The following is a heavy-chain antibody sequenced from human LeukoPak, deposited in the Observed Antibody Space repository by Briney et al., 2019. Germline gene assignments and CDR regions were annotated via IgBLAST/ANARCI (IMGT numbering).Heavy chain of an antibody. V-gene: IGHV1-46*01. CDR1: GYTLTTYY. CDR2: INPSDDST. J-gene: IGHJ4*02. Sequence: ASVKVSCKASGYTLTTYYIHWVRQAPGQGLEWMGIINPSDDSTSSAQKFQGRFTLTRDTSTSTVYMELSSLRSEDTALYYCARGPHSPSWPDIPRDYWGQGTLVTVSS. CDR3: ARGPHSPSWPDIPRDY. D-gene: IGHD6-13*01.